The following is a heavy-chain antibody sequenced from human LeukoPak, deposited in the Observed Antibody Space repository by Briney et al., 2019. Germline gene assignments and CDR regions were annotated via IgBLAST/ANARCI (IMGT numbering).Heavy chain of an antibody. J-gene: IGHJ4*02. D-gene: IGHD5-24*01. V-gene: IGHV4-34*01. CDR2: INHSGST. CDR3: ARGRDGHNPGVY. Sequence: SETLSLTCAVYGGSFSGYYWSWIRQPPGKGLEWIGEINHSGSTNYNPSLKSRVTISVDTSKNQFSLKLSSVTAADTAVYYCARGRDGHNPGVYWGQGTLVTVSS. CDR1: GGSFSGYY.